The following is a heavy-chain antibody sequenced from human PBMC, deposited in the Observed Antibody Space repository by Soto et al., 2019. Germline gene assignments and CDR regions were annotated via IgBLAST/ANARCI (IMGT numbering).Heavy chain of an antibody. J-gene: IGHJ6*02. CDR3: ARSSPYYYYGMDV. Sequence: QVQLQESGPGLVKPSQTLSLTCTVSGDSISSGDYYWSWIRQPPGKGLEWIGYIYYSGSTYYNPSLMSRVTISVDTSKNKFSLKLSSVTAADAAVYYCARSSPYYYYGMDVWGQGTTVTVSS. V-gene: IGHV4-30-4*01. D-gene: IGHD2-2*01. CDR2: IYYSGST. CDR1: GDSISSGDYY.